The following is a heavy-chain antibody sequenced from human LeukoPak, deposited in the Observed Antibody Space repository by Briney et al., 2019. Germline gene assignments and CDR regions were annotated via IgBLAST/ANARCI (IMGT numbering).Heavy chain of an antibody. Sequence: GGSLRLSCAASGFTFSSYSMNWVRQVPGKGLEWVSSISSSSSYIYYADSVKGRFTISRDNAKNSLYLQMNSLSAEDTALYFCARDVEYSNIYFYYYIDVWGKGTTVTVSS. CDR3: ARDVEYSNIYFYYYIDV. CDR2: ISSSSSYI. CDR1: GFTFSSYS. D-gene: IGHD6-6*01. J-gene: IGHJ6*03. V-gene: IGHV3-21*04.